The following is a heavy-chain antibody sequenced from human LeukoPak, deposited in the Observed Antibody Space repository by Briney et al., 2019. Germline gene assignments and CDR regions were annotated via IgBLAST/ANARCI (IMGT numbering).Heavy chain of an antibody. CDR3: ARLGRAAWTFDP. V-gene: IGHV4-34*01. J-gene: IGHJ5*02. CDR2: INHSGST. D-gene: IGHD6-13*01. CDR1: GGSFSGYY. Sequence: SETLSLTCAVYGGSFSGYYWSWIRQPPGKGLEWIGEINHSGSTNYNPSFKSRVTISVGTSKNQFSLKLSSVTAADTAVYYCARLGRAAWTFDPWGQGTLVTVSS.